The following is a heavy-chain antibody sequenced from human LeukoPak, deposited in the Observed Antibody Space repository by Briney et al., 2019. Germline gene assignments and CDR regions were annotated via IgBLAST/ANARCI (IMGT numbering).Heavy chain of an antibody. D-gene: IGHD5-24*01. J-gene: IGHJ4*02. V-gene: IGHV3-23*01. CDR2: ISGSGGSI. CDR3: AKDPVEMAAISYFDY. Sequence: GGSLRLSCAASGFTFSNYAMSWVRQAPGKGLEWVSGISGSGGSIFYADSVKGRFTISRDNSKNTLYLQMNSLRAEDTAVYYCAKDPVEMAAISYFDYWGQGTLVTVSS. CDR1: GFTFSNYA.